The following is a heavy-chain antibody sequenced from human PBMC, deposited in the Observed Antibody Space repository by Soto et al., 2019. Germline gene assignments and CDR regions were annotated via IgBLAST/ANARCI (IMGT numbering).Heavy chain of an antibody. J-gene: IGHJ6*02. D-gene: IGHD2-2*02. V-gene: IGHV3-23*01. CDR2: ISGSGGST. Sequence: EVQLLESGGGLVQPGGSLRLSCAASGFTFSSYAMSWVRQAPGKGLEWVSAISGSGGSTYYADSVKGRFTIPRDNSKNTLYLQMNSLRAEDTAVYYCAKGHCSSTSCYTLRNYYYYGMDVWGQGTTVTVSS. CDR3: AKGHCSSTSCYTLRNYYYYGMDV. CDR1: GFTFSSYA.